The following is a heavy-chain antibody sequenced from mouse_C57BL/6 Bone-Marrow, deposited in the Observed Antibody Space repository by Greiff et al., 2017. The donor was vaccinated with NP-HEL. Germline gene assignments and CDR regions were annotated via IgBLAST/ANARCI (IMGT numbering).Heavy chain of an antibody. J-gene: IGHJ2*01. CDR2: INSDGGST. Sequence: EVQGVESGGGLVQPGESLKLSCESNEYEFPSHDMSWVRKTPEKRLELVAAINSDGGSTYYLDNMERRFIIARDNTKKTLYLQMSSLRSEDTALYYCARPDLLWLRRGYWGQGTTLTVSS. V-gene: IGHV5-2*01. D-gene: IGHD2-2*01. CDR3: ARPDLLWLRRGY. CDR1: EYEFPSHD.